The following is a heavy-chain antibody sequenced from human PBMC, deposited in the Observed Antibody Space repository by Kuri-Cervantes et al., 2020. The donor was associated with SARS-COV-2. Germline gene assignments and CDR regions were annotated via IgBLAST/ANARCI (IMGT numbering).Heavy chain of an antibody. Sequence: GGSLRLSRAASGFTFSSYGMHWVRQAPGKRLEWVAFIRYDGSNKYYADSVKGRFTISRDNSKNTLYLQMNSLRAEDTAVYYCAKDEGGDGSIGYWGQGTLVTVSS. CDR3: AKDEGGDGSIGY. J-gene: IGHJ4*02. CDR1: GFTFSSYG. V-gene: IGHV3-30*02. CDR2: IRYDGSNK. D-gene: IGHD4-17*01.